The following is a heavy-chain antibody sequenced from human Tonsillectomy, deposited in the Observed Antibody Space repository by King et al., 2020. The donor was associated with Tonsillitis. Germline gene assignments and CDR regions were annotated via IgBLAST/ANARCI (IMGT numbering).Heavy chain of an antibody. J-gene: IGHJ4*02. CDR3: ARGGEGSGSYSLFDY. CDR1: GFTFSTYS. D-gene: IGHD3-10*01. Sequence: VQLVESGGGLVKPGGSLRLSCAASGFTFSTYSMNWVRQAPGKGLEWVSYMNSGSTSIYYADSVKGRFTMSRDNAKNSLYLQMNSLRAEDTAVYYWARGGEGSGSYSLFDYWGQGTLVTVSS. V-gene: IGHV3-21*01. CDR2: MNSGSTSI.